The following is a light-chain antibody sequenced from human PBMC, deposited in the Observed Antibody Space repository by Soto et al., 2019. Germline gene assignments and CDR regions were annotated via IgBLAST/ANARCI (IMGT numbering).Light chain of an antibody. CDR3: SSYTTISPHVV. Sequence: QSALTQPASVSGSPGQSITISCTGTSSDVGGYNYVSWYQQHPGKAPKLMIYDVSNRPSGVSNRFSGSKSGNTASLTISGLQAEDETDYCCSSYTTISPHVVFGGGTKVTVL. CDR1: SSDVGGYNY. J-gene: IGLJ2*01. V-gene: IGLV2-14*01. CDR2: DVS.